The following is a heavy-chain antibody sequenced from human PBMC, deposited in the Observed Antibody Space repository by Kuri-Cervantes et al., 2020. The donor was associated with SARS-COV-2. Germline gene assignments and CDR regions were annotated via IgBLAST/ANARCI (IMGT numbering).Heavy chain of an antibody. J-gene: IGHJ6*02. CDR1: GFTFSSYA. V-gene: IGHV3-30-3*01. CDR2: ISYDGSNK. CDR3: AREMRMGVAVREVGMDV. D-gene: IGHD2-15*01. Sequence: GGSLRLSCSASGFTFSSYAMHWVRQAPGKGLEWVAVISYDGSNKYYADSVKGRFTISRDNSKNTLYLQMNGLRAEDTAVYYCAREMRMGVAVREVGMDVWGQGTTVTVSS.